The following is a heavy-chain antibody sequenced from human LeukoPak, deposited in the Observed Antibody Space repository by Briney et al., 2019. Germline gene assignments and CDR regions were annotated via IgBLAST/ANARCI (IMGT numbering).Heavy chain of an antibody. D-gene: IGHD1-14*01. V-gene: IGHV3-66*01. J-gene: IGHJ4*02. Sequence: GGSLRLSCAASGFTVSNNYMSWVRQAPGKGLVWVSVIYGGGSIYYADSEKGIFTIYRDDSKNTLYLQENSLRCEDGAVYYCEKVMYNRRYDVCEDWGQGTLVTVSS. CDR1: GFTVSNNY. CDR3: EKVMYNRRYDVCED. CDR2: IYGGGSI.